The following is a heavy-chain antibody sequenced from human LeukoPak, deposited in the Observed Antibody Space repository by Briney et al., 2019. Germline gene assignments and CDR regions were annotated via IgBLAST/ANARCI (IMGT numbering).Heavy chain of an antibody. J-gene: IGHJ3*02. CDR3: AMGATYVEAFDI. D-gene: IGHD1-26*01. V-gene: IGHV3-64*01. CDR1: GFTFNSYA. Sequence: PGGSLRLSCAASGFTFNSYAMNWVRQAPGKGLEYVSSISSNGVNTYYANSVKGRFTISRDNSRNTLYLQMGSLRAEDMAVYYCAMGATYVEAFDIWGQGTMVTVSS. CDR2: ISSNGVNT.